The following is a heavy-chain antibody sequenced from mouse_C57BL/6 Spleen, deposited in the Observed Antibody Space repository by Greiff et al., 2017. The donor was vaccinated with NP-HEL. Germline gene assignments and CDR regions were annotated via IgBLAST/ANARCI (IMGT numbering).Heavy chain of an antibody. J-gene: IGHJ2*01. CDR2: IRLKSDNYAT. Sequence: EVKVEESGGGLVQPGGSMKLSCVASGFTFSNYWMNWVRQSPEKGLEWVAQIRLKSDNYATHYAESVKGRFTISRDDSKSSVYLQMNNLRAEDTGIYYCTGLLITTVRYYFDYWGQGTTLTVSS. D-gene: IGHD1-1*01. CDR1: GFTFSNYW. V-gene: IGHV6-3*01. CDR3: TGLLITTVRYYFDY.